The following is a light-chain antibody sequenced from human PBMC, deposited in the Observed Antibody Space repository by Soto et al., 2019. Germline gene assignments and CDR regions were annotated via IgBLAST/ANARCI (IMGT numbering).Light chain of an antibody. Sequence: QPVLTQPASVSGSPGQSITISCTGTSSDVGHYDYVSWYQQHPGNAPKLMIYDVRLRPSGVSDRFSGSKSGNTASLTISGLRAEDEADYYCCSYTTTTSRVFGTGTKLTVL. J-gene: IGLJ1*01. CDR3: CSYTTTTSRV. CDR1: SSDVGHYDY. V-gene: IGLV2-14*03. CDR2: DVR.